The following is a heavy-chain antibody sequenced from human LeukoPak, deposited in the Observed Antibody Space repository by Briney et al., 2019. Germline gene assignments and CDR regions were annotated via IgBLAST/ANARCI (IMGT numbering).Heavy chain of an antibody. CDR3: ARVSSSWYGDWFDP. Sequence: GGSLRLSCAASGFTFSSYAMSWVRQAPGKGLEWVSAISGSGGSTYYADSVKGRFTISRDDSKNTLYLQMNSLRAEDTAVYYCARVSSSWYGDWFDPWGQGTLVTVSP. V-gene: IGHV3-23*01. D-gene: IGHD6-13*01. CDR2: ISGSGGST. CDR1: GFTFSSYA. J-gene: IGHJ5*02.